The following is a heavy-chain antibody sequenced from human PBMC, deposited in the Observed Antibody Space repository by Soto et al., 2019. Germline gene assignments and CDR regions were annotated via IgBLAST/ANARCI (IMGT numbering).Heavy chain of an antibody. CDR1: EFTFSRHG. CDR2: IWSDGSNE. V-gene: IGHV3-33*01. D-gene: IGHD3-10*01. CDR3: ARGRAFGENKHNYMDG. Sequence: QVQLVESGGGVVQPGRSLRLSCAASEFTFSRHGMHWVRQAPGKGLQWVGVIWSDGSNEVYADSVKGRFIISRDNSKNILYLQMNRLRAGEQAVDYCARGRAFGENKHNYMDGLGTGITVTVSS. J-gene: IGHJ6*03.